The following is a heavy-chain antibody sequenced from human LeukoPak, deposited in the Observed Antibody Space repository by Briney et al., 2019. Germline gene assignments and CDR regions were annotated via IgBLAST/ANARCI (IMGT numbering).Heavy chain of an antibody. CDR2: IIPIFGTA. V-gene: IGHV1-69*05. Sequence: SVKVSCKASRGTFSSYAISWVRQAPGQGLEWMGGIIPIFGTANYAQKFQGRVTITTDESTSTAYMELSSLRSEDTAVYYCARGHNSGYDMYYYDAYYYYYMDVWGKGTTVTVSS. CDR1: RGTFSSYA. D-gene: IGHD3-22*01. CDR3: ARGHNSGYDMYYYDAYYYYYMDV. J-gene: IGHJ6*03.